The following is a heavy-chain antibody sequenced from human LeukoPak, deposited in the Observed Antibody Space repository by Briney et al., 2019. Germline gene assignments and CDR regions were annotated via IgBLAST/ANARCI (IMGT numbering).Heavy chain of an antibody. Sequence: ASVKVSCKASGYTFTNYYIHWVRQAPGQGLEWMGWINPNSGGTNYAQKFQGRVTMTRDTSISTAYMELSRLRSDDTAVYYCARGRDYYGSGSYYRGPNWFDPWGQGTLVTVSS. V-gene: IGHV1-2*02. D-gene: IGHD3-10*01. CDR1: GYTFTNYY. CDR2: INPNSGGT. J-gene: IGHJ5*02. CDR3: ARGRDYYGSGSYYRGPNWFDP.